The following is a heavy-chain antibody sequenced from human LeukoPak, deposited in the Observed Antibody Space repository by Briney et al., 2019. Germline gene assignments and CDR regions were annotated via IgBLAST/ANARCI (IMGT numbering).Heavy chain of an antibody. CDR3: ARGGRAAGTTDYYYGMDV. CDR1: GYTFTGYY. D-gene: IGHD6-13*01. V-gene: IGHV1-8*02. Sequence: ASVKVSCKASGYTFTGYYIHWVRQAPGQGLEWMGWMNPNSGNTGYAQKFQGRVTMTRNTSISTAYMELSSLRSEDTAVYYCARGGRAAGTTDYYYGMDVWGQGTTVTVSS. CDR2: MNPNSGNT. J-gene: IGHJ6*02.